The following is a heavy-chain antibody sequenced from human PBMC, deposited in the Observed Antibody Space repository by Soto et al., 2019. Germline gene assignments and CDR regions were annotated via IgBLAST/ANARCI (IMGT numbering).Heavy chain of an antibody. CDR2: IYYNGNT. V-gene: IGHV4-59*08. CDR1: RGSISTYY. Sequence: ASETLSLTCTVSRGSISTYYWSWIRQPPGKGLECIGYIYYNGNTNYNPSLKSRVTISVDTSKNQFTLNLNSVTAADTAVYYCARHAPLPYDYWGQGTLVTVSS. J-gene: IGHJ4*02. CDR3: ARHAPLPYDY.